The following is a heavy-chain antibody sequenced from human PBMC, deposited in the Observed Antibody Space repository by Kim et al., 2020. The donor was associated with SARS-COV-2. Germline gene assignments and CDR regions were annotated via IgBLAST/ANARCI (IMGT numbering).Heavy chain of an antibody. V-gene: IGHV3-23*01. J-gene: IGHJ4*02. Sequence: YYERAVKGRFTITRDNSTNTLYLQTNSLRAEDTAVYYCAKDRGYSYGFGYWGQETLVTVSA. CDR3: AKDRGYSYGFGY. D-gene: IGHD5-18*01.